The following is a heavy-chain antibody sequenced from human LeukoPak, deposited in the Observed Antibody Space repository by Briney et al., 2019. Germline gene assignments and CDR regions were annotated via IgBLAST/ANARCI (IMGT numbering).Heavy chain of an antibody. V-gene: IGHV1-69*05. J-gene: IGHJ4*02. CDR1: GGTFSSYA. Sequence: SVKVSCKASGGTFSSYAISWVRQAPGQGLERMGRIIPIFGTANYAQKFQGRVTITTDESTSTAYMELSSLRSEDTAVYYCARAYYYGSGSSVPSDYWGQGTLVTVSS. D-gene: IGHD3-10*01. CDR3: ARAYYYGSGSSVPSDY. CDR2: IIPIFGTA.